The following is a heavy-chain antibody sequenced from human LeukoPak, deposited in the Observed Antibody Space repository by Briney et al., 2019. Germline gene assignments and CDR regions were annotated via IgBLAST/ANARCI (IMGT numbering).Heavy chain of an antibody. CDR1: GYTFSGYY. CDR3: ARDGKGVMITFGGVISYTPQPPDY. V-gene: IGHV1-2*02. J-gene: IGHJ4*02. CDR2: INPKSGGT. D-gene: IGHD3-16*02. Sequence: ASVKVSCKASGYTFSGYYMHWVRQAPGQGLEWMGWINPKSGGTNYAQKFQGRVTMTRDTSISTAYMELSRLRSDDTAVYYCARDGKGVMITFGGVISYTPQPPDYWGQGTLVTVSS.